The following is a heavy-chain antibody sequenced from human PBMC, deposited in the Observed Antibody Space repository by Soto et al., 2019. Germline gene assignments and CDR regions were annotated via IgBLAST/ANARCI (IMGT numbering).Heavy chain of an antibody. CDR2: TYFSGTT. V-gene: IGHV4-31*03. D-gene: IGHD3-22*01. CDR3: ARRDRSGFSYWLDT. Sequence: SLSLSCPVSVGSMSSGDYYWRWILQHPGKGLEWIGTTYFSGTTYYNPSLKSRVTISVDTSKSQFSLKLSSVTAADTAVYYCARRDRSGFSYWLDTWGQGTLVTVSS. CDR1: VGSMSSGDYY. J-gene: IGHJ5*02.